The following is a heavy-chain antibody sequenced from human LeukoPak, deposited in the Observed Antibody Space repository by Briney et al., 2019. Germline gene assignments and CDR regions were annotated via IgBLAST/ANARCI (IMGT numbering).Heavy chain of an antibody. CDR3: AKDSAEGTWVLRYFDWSPGMDV. CDR1: GLTFTNYG. CDR2: INAGGGSA. J-gene: IGHJ6*02. V-gene: IGHV3-23*01. Sequence: GGSLRLSCAASGLTFTNYGMSWVRQAPGKGLEWVSGINAGGGSAYADSVKGWFTISRDNSKNTLYLQMNSLRAEDTAVYYCAKDSAEGTWVLRYFDWSPGMDVWGQGTTVTVSS. D-gene: IGHD3-9*01.